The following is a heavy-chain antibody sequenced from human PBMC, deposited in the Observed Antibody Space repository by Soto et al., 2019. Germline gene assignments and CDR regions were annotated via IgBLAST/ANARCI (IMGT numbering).Heavy chain of an antibody. D-gene: IGHD3-3*01. V-gene: IGHV3-30-3*01. J-gene: IGHJ6*02. Sequence: GGSLRLSCAASGFTFSSYAMHWVRQAPGKGLEWVAVISYDGSNKYYADSVKGRFTISRDNSKNTLYLQMNSLRAEDTAVYYCARGITIFGVVIYYCYYGMDVWGQGTTVTVSS. CDR3: ARGITIFGVVIYYCYYGMDV. CDR1: GFTFSSYA. CDR2: ISYDGSNK.